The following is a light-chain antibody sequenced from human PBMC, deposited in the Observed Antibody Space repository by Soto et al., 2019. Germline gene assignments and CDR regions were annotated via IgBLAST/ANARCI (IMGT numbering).Light chain of an antibody. Sequence: DIQMTQSPSSVSASVGDRVTITCRASQDIKYWLAWYQQKPGKAPNLLIYAASSLQSGVPSRFSGSGSGTDFALTISSLQPEDFAVYYCQQYGGSPLTFGPGTKVEIK. V-gene: IGKV1-12*01. CDR3: QQYGGSPLT. J-gene: IGKJ3*01. CDR2: AAS. CDR1: QDIKYW.